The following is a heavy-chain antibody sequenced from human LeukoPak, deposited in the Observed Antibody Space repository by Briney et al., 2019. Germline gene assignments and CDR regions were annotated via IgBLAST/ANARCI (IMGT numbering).Heavy chain of an antibody. CDR2: IYYSGST. D-gene: IGHD6-6*01. CDR1: GGSISSYY. V-gene: IGHV4-59*12. J-gene: IGHJ3*02. CDR3: ARGVYSNAFDI. Sequence: KPSETLSLTCTVSGGSISSYYWSWIRQPPGKGLEWIGYIYYSGSTNYNPSLKSRVTISVDTSKNQFSLKLSSVTAADTAVYYCARGVYSNAFDIWGQGTMVTVSS.